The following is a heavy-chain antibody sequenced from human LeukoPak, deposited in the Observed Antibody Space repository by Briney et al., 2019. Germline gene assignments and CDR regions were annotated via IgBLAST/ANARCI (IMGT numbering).Heavy chain of an antibody. CDR1: GGSIRSGSYY. J-gene: IGHJ4*02. CDR2: IYTSGST. V-gene: IGHV4-61*02. Sequence: SETLSLTCTVSGGSIRSGSYYWSWIRQPAGKGLEWIGRIYTSGSTNYNPSLKSRVTISVDTSKNQFSLKLSSVTAADTAVYYCASLLFWSGYPYWGQGTLVTVSS. CDR3: ASLLFWSGYPY. D-gene: IGHD3-3*01.